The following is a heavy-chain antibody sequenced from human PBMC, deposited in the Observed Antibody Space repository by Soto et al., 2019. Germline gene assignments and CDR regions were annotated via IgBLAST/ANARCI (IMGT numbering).Heavy chain of an antibody. V-gene: IGHV3-13*05. CDR3: ARAVPGYGGYYFDY. Sequence: EVQLVESGGGLAQPGGSLRLSCAASGFTFSRFDLHWVRQVTGKRLEWVSGIGTSGDPYYAVSVKGRFTVSRDNAKNSIFLEMNSLRARDTAVYFCARAVPGYGGYYFDYWGQGALVTVSS. CDR2: IGTSGDP. CDR1: GFTFSRFD. D-gene: IGHD4-17*01. J-gene: IGHJ4*02.